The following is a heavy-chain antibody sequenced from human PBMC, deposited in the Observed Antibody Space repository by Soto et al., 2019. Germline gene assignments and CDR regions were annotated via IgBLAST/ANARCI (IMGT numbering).Heavy chain of an antibody. D-gene: IGHD2-15*01. V-gene: IGHV1-3*04. CDR2: LNIGNGNT. CDR3: AREPLCGGRCYVHWFDT. CDR1: GYTFTSYA. J-gene: IGHJ5*02. Sequence: ASVKVSCKTSGYTFTSYAIHWVRQAPGQGPEWLGWLNIGNGNTQYSPKLHDRVTLTRDTSASTAYVELSSLRSEDTAVYYCAREPLCGGRCYVHWFDTWGQGTLVTVSS.